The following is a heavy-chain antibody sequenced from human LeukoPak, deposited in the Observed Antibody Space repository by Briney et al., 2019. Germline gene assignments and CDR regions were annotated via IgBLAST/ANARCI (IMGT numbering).Heavy chain of an antibody. J-gene: IGHJ6*02. D-gene: IGHD4-11*01. CDR3: ARDEATVRKYYYGMDV. CDR1: GGTFSSYA. Sequence: ASVKVSCKASGGTFSSYAISWVRQAPGQGLKWMGGIIPIFGTANYAQKFQGRVTITADESTSTAYMELSSLRSEDTAVYYCARDEATVRKYYYGMDVWGQGTTVTVSS. CDR2: IIPIFGTA. V-gene: IGHV1-69*13.